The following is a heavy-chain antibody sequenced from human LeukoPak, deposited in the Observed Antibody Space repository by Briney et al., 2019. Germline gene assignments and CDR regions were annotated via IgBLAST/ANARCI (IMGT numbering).Heavy chain of an antibody. D-gene: IGHD2-15*01. Sequence: PGGSRRLSCVASGFTVSANYMSWVRQAPGKGLEWVSVISNDGNTYYADSVKGRFTISRDISKNTLYLQMNSLRAEDTAVYYCARDVYCSGGSRYQQWGQGTLVTVSS. CDR2: ISNDGNT. V-gene: IGHV3-53*01. CDR1: GFTVSANY. CDR3: ARDVYCSGGSRYQQ. J-gene: IGHJ1*01.